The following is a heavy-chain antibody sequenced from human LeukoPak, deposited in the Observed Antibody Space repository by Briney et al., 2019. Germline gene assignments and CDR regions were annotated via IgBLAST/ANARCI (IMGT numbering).Heavy chain of an antibody. CDR3: ARDSIAVVGTDY. D-gene: IGHD6-19*01. CDR2: IYSGGST. Sequence: SGGSLRLSCVASGFTVSSNYMTWVRQAPGKGLEWVSVIYSGGSTYYADSVKGRFTISRDNSRNTLYLQMNSLRGEDTAVYYCARDSIAVVGTDYWGQGTLVTVSS. CDR1: GFTVSSNY. J-gene: IGHJ4*02. V-gene: IGHV3-66*01.